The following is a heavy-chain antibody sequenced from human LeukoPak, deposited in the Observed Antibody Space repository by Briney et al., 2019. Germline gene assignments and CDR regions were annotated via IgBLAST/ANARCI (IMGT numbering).Heavy chain of an antibody. CDR1: GFTFSTYV. J-gene: IGHJ3*02. Sequence: PGRSLRLSCAASGFTFSTYVIHWVRQAPGKGLEWVALIWHDGSNKYYGDSVKDRFTISRDNSRNTVYLQMNSLRPDDTALYYCARDRWYDNGGRQAAFDIWGQGTMVTASS. V-gene: IGHV3-33*01. CDR3: ARDRWYDNGGRQAAFDI. CDR2: IWHDGSNK. D-gene: IGHD3-22*01.